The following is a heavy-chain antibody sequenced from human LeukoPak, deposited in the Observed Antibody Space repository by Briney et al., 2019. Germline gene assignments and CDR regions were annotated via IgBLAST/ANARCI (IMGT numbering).Heavy chain of an antibody. CDR1: GFTFSDYY. CDR2: IYYSGTT. CDR3: VRDNTDFRGVFRTSQKFDVFDI. J-gene: IGHJ3*02. Sequence: GSLRLSCAASGFTFSDYYMSWIRQAPGKGLEWIGSIYYSGTTHYNPSLKSRVTVSVDTTKNQFSLKLTSVTAADTAVFYCVRDNTDFRGVFRTSQKFDVFDIWGQGTVVTVSS. D-gene: IGHD3-10*01. V-gene: IGHV4-38-2*02.